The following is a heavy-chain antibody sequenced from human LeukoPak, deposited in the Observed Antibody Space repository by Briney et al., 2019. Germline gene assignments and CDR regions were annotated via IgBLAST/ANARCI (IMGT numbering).Heavy chain of an antibody. Sequence: GGSLRLSCAASGFTFSSYAMNWFRQAPGKGLVWVSYIDGSISSIIYYADSVKGRFTISRDNAKNSLYLQMNSLRAEDTAIYYCARVSTIEVRHWGQGTLVTVSS. CDR2: IDGSISSII. D-gene: IGHD6-19*01. CDR3: ARVSTIEVRH. J-gene: IGHJ4*02. CDR1: GFTFSSYA. V-gene: IGHV3-48*01.